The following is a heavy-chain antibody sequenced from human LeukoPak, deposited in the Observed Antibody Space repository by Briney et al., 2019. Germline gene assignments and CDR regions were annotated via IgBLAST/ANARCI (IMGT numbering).Heavy chain of an antibody. CDR3: ASFDY. CDR2: IYYSGST. CDR1: GGSFSGYY. Sequence: PSETLSLTCAVYGGSFSGYYWSWIRQPPGKGLEWIGYIYYSGSTNYNPSLKSRVTISVDTSKNQFSLKLSSVTAADTAVYYCASFDYWGQGTLVTVSS. V-gene: IGHV4-59*01. J-gene: IGHJ4*02.